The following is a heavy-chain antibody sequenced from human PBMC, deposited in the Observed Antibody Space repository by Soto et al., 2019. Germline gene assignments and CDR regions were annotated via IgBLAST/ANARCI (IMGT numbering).Heavy chain of an antibody. V-gene: IGHV3-11*01. J-gene: IGHJ4*02. CDR3: ERRTQGRHFDY. CDR1: GFTFANYY. Sequence: PGGSLRLSCAASGFTFANYYMGWFRQAPGRGLEWISYITNIDSTKKYADSVRGRFTVSRDDARGSLYLQMNSLRAEDAAVYFCERRTQGRHFDYCGRGTLVTVSS. CDR2: ITNIDSTK.